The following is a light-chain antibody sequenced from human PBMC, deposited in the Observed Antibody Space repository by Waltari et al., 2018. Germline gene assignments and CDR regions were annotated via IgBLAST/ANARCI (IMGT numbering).Light chain of an antibody. CDR3: LQYNYWPPVT. V-gene: IGKV3-15*01. CDR2: DAS. CDR1: ETMGRK. Sequence: ETVMTQSPATLSVSPGERVTISCRASETMGRKRAWYQHKPGQAPRLLIYDASTRASGIPPRFSGGGSGTDFTLTISSLQSEDFAVYYCLQYNYWPPVTFGGGTTVEVK. J-gene: IGKJ4*01.